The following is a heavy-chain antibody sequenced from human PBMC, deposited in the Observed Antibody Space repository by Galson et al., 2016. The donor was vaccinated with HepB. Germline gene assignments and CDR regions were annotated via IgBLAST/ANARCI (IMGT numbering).Heavy chain of an antibody. V-gene: IGHV5-51*01. CDR2: IYPGDSDT. D-gene: IGHD6-19*01. CDR3: ARMQWLVDWYLDL. J-gene: IGHJ2*01. CDR1: GYNFASSW. Sequence: QSGAEVKKPGESLQISCNGSGYNFASSWIVWVRQRPGKGMEWMGIIYPGDSDTRYSSSFQGQVTISADKSISTAYLEWSSLEASDSAVYYCARMQWLVDWYLDLWGQGTLGTVSS.